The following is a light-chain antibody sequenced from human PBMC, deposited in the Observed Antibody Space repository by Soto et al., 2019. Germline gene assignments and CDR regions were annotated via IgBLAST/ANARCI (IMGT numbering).Light chain of an antibody. Sequence: EIVLTQSPATLSLSPGERATLSCRASQSVSSYLAWYQHKPGQAPRLLIHDASNRATAIPARFSGSGSGTGFTLTISSLVTEDFAVYYCQQRSNWPITFGPGTKVESK. CDR3: QQRSNWPIT. CDR2: DAS. CDR1: QSVSSY. J-gene: IGKJ3*01. V-gene: IGKV3-11*01.